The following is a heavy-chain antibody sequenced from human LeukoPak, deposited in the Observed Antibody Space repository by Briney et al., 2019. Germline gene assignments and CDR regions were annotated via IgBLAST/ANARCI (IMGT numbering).Heavy chain of an antibody. D-gene: IGHD4-17*01. CDR1: GYTFTSYG. V-gene: IGHV1-69*05. CDR3: ARVQRDGDYVYY. J-gene: IGHJ4*02. Sequence: SVKVSCKASGYTFTSYGISWVRQAPGQGLEWMGRIIPIFGTANYAQKFQGRVTITTDESTSTAYMELSSLRSEDTAVYYCARVQRDGDYVYYWGQGTLVTVSS. CDR2: IIPIFGTA.